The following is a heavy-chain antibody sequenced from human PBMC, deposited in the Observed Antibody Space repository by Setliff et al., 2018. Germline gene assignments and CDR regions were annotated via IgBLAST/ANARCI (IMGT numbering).Heavy chain of an antibody. CDR3: ARERIYDGLNYNGMDV. CDR2: ISGYDGNT. CDR1: GYTFSNYG. J-gene: IGHJ6*01. D-gene: IGHD3-3*01. Sequence: GASVKVSCKTSGYTFSNYGVSWVRQAPGQGLGWMGWISGYDGNTKYAQNLHGRVTMTTDTSTTTAYMELRSLRSDDTAVYYCARERIYDGLNYNGMDVWGQGTTVTVSS. V-gene: IGHV1-18*01.